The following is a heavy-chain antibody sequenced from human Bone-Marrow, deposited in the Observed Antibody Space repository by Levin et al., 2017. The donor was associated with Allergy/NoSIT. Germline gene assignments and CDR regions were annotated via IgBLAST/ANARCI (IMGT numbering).Heavy chain of an antibody. J-gene: IGHJ6*03. D-gene: IGHD3-10*01. CDR3: AREHYGSGIYYMDV. V-gene: IGHV3-33*01. CDR2: IWYDGSNK. Sequence: GGSLRLSCAASGFTFSSYGMHWVRQAPGKGLEWVAVIWYDGSNKYYADSVKGRFTISRDNSKNTLYLQMNSLRAEDTAVYYCAREHYGSGIYYMDVWGKGTTVTVSS. CDR1: GFTFSSYG.